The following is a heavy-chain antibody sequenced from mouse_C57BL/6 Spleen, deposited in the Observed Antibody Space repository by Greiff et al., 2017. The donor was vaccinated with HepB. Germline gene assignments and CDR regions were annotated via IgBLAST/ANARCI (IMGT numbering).Heavy chain of an antibody. J-gene: IGHJ2*01. V-gene: IGHV1-54*01. CDR3: ARWDLYGSSYFDY. Sequence: QVHVKQSGAELVRPGTSVKVSCKASGYAFTNYLIEWVKQRPGQGLEWIGVINPGSGGTNYNEKFKGKATLTADKSSSTAYMQLSSLTSEDSAVYFCARWDLYGSSYFDYWGQGTTLTVSS. CDR1: GYAFTNYL. D-gene: IGHD1-1*01. CDR2: INPGSGGT.